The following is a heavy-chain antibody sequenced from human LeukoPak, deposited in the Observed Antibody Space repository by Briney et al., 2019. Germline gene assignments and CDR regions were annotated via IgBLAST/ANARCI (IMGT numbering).Heavy chain of an antibody. Sequence: GGSLRLSCEPSGFTFSSNWMSWVRQAPGKGLEWVANIKQDGSQNYYVDSVKGRFTISRDNAKNSLYLQMNSLRADDTAVYYCARDLEGLDYWGQGTLVTVSS. CDR1: GFTFSSNW. CDR3: ARDLEGLDY. J-gene: IGHJ4*02. CDR2: IKQDGSQN. D-gene: IGHD1-1*01. V-gene: IGHV3-7*04.